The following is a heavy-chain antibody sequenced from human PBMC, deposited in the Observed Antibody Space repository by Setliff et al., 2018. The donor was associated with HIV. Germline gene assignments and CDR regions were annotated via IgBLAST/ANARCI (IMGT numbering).Heavy chain of an antibody. Sequence: PSETLSLTCTVSGGSISSDDYYWNWIRQPPGKGLEWIGYITYSGSAYYNPSLKSRVTISIDTSNNQISLRLSSVTAADTAMYYCARRIYGNNPYFDYWSQGTLVTVSS. D-gene: IGHD4-17*01. CDR2: ITYSGSA. V-gene: IGHV4-30-4*08. J-gene: IGHJ4*02. CDR1: GGSISSDDYY. CDR3: ARRIYGNNPYFDY.